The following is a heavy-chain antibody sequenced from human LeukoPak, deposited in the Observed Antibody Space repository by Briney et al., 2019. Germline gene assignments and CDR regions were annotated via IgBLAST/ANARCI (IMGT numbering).Heavy chain of an antibody. D-gene: IGHD3-10*01. Sequence: PSETLSLTCTVSGGSINSSSYYWGWIRQPPGEALERIGSIYHSGYTYYNLSLKSRVTISVDTSKSQFSLKLSSVTAADTAVYYCARSSMFRGVTVDYWGQGTLVTVSS. J-gene: IGHJ4*02. CDR3: ARSSMFRGVTVDY. CDR2: IYHSGYT. V-gene: IGHV4-39*01. CDR1: GGSINSSSYY.